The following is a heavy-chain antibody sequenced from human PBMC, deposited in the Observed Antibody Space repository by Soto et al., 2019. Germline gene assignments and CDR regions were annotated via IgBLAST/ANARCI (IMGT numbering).Heavy chain of an antibody. D-gene: IGHD4-17*01. V-gene: IGHV3-30*03. CDR1: GFTFSRYG. J-gene: IGHJ4*02. CDR2: ISYDGINK. CDR3: ATDQDYGNSGGYFDY. Sequence: QVQLVESGGGVVQPGRSLRLSCAASGFTFSRYGMHWVRQPPGKGLEWVAVISYDGINKYYAESVKGRFTISRDNSKNTLYLQMISRRSDDTAVYYCATDQDYGNSGGYFDYWGQGPLVTVSS.